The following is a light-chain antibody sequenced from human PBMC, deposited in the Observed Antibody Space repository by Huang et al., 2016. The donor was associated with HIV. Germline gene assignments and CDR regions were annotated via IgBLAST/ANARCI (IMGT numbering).Light chain of an antibody. J-gene: IGKJ3*01. V-gene: IGKV3-15*01. CDR2: GAS. CDR1: QSVSST. Sequence: IVMTQSPATLSVSPGERATLSCRASQSVSSTLAWYQQKPGQAPRLLIDGASTRATGSPARFSGSGSGTEFTLTISSLPSEDFAVYYCQQYNNWLPVTFGPGTQVDIK. CDR3: QQYNNWLPVT.